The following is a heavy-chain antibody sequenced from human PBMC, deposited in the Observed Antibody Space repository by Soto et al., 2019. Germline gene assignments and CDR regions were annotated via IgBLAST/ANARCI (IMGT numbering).Heavy chain of an antibody. CDR1: GFTFSSYG. J-gene: IGHJ6*02. V-gene: IGHV3-30*03. CDR3: ARDSFPTTTKGHGVYLYYGVDV. CDR2: ISYDGSNK. D-gene: IGHD4-4*01. Sequence: QVQLVESGGGVVQPGRSLRLSCAASGFTFSSYGMHWVRQAPGKGLEWVAVISYDGSNKYYADSVKGRFTISRDNSKNTLDLQMNSLRAEDTAVFYCARDSFPTTTKGHGVYLYYGVDVWGQGTTVTVSS.